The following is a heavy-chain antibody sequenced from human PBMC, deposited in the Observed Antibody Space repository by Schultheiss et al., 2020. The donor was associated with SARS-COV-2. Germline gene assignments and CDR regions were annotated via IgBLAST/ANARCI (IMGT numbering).Heavy chain of an antibody. D-gene: IGHD6-19*01. J-gene: IGHJ4*02. Sequence: GGSLRLSCAASGFTFSSYSMNWVRQAPGKGLEWVGFIRSKAYGGTTEYAASVKGRFTISRDDSKNSLYLQMNSLKTEDTAVYYCARGGITVAGGNDYWGQGTLVTVSS. CDR2: IRSKAYGGTT. CDR3: ARGGITVAGGNDY. CDR1: GFTFSSYS. V-gene: IGHV3-72*01.